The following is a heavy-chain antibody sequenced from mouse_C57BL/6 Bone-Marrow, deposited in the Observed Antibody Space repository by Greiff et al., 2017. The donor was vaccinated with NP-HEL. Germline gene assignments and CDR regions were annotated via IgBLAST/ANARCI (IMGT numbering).Heavy chain of an antibody. V-gene: IGHV8-12*01. CDR2: IYWDDDK. Sequence: LQQSGPGILQSSQTLSLTCSFSGFSLSTSGMGVSWIRQPSGNGLEWLAHIYWDDDKRYHPSLKSRLTNSKNTSRNQVCLKLNSVDTADTATYYCARYYSNYGYDYWGQGTTLTVSS. D-gene: IGHD2-5*01. CDR1: GFSLSTSGMG. CDR3: ARYYSNYGYDY. J-gene: IGHJ2*01.